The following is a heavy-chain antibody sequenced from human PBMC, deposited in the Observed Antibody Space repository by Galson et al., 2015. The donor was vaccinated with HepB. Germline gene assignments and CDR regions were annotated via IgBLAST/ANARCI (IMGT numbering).Heavy chain of an antibody. J-gene: IGHJ4*02. D-gene: IGHD5-18*01. CDR2: ISYDGSNK. CDR3: AREYYGYSYGQFDY. Sequence: SLRLPCAASGFDFNNFGMYWVRQAPGKGLEWVAVISYDGSNKYYADSVKGRFTISRDNSKNTLYLQMNSLRAEDTAVYYCAREYYGYSYGQFDYWGQGTLVTVSS. CDR1: GFDFNNFG. V-gene: IGHV3-30*19.